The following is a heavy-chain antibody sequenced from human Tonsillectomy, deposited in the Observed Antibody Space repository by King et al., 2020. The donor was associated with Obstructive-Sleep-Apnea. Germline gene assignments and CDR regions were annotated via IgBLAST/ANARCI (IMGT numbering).Heavy chain of an antibody. Sequence: VQLQESGPGLVKPSETLSLTCTVSGYSISSGYYWGWIRQPPGKGLEWIGSIYHSGSTYYNPSLKSRVTISVDTSKYQFSLKLSSVTAADTAVYYCARDSIHYNWNDGFDYWGQGTLVTVSS. CDR1: GYSISSGYY. J-gene: IGHJ4*02. CDR3: ARDSIHYNWNDGFDY. V-gene: IGHV4-38-2*02. D-gene: IGHD1-20*01. CDR2: IYHSGST.